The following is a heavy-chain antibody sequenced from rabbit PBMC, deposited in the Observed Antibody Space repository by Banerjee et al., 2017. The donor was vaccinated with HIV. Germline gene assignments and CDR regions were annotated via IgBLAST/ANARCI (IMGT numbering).Heavy chain of an antibody. CDR3: ARDPNGDGTRYFNL. CDR2: VHADSSGST. CDR1: GFDFSSNA. D-gene: IGHD2-1*01. V-gene: IGHV1S40*01. Sequence: QSLEESGGGLVQPEGSLTLTCKASGFDFSSNAMCWVRQAPGKGLEWIACVHADSSGSTYYANWAKGRFTISKTSSTTVTLQMTSLTAADTATYLCARDPNGDGTRYFNLWGPGTLVTVS. J-gene: IGHJ4*01.